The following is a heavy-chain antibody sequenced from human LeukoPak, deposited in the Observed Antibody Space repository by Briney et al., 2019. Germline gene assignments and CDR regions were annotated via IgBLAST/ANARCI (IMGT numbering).Heavy chain of an antibody. CDR3: ARKFLTGRLIDY. J-gene: IGHJ4*02. CDR2: ISHDGRTE. D-gene: IGHD7-27*01. V-gene: IGHV3-30*03. Sequence: GRSLRLSCAASGFIFSNYGMHWVRQAPGKGLEWVAVISHDGRTEFYADSVKGRFTISRDNSKNTLDLQMFSLRAEDTAVYYCARKFLTGRLIDYWGQGTLVTVSS. CDR1: GFIFSNYG.